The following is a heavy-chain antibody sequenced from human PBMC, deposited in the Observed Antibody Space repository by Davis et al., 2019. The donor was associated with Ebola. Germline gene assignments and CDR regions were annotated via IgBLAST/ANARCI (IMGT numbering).Heavy chain of an antibody. J-gene: IGHJ4*02. CDR1: GYTFTNYG. D-gene: IGHD6-13*01. V-gene: IGHV7-4-1*02. CDR3: ARDRALIAAASWLDY. Sequence: ASVKVSCKASGYTFTNYGITWVRQAPGQGLEWMGWINTNTGNPTYAQGFTGRFVFSLDTSVSTAYLQISSLKAEDTAVYYCARDRALIAAASWLDYWGQGTLVTVSS. CDR2: INTNTGNP.